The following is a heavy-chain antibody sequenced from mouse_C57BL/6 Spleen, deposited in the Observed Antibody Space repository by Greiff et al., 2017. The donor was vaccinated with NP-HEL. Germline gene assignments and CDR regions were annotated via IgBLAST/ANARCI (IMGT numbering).Heavy chain of an antibody. CDR3: TRGGVTGVFDY. D-gene: IGHD4-1*01. J-gene: IGHJ2*01. Sequence: VQLQQSGAELVRPGASVTLSCKASGYTFTDYEMHWVKQTPVHGLEWIGAIDPETGGTAYNQKFKGKAILTADKSSSTAYMELRSLTSEDSAVYYCTRGGVTGVFDYWGQGTTLTVSS. V-gene: IGHV1-15*01. CDR1: GYTFTDYE. CDR2: IDPETGGT.